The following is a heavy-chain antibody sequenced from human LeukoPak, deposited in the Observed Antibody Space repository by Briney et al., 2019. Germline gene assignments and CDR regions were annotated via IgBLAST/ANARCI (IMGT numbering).Heavy chain of an antibody. V-gene: IGHV4-34*01. Sequence: SETLSLTCTVSGGSISSYYWSWIRQPPGKGLEWIGEINHSGSTNCNPSLKSRVTISVDTSKNQFSLKLSSVTAADTAVYYCARRSAAVISLLRAFDIWGQGTMVTVSS. D-gene: IGHD6-13*01. CDR1: GGSISSYY. J-gene: IGHJ3*02. CDR3: ARRSAAVISLLRAFDI. CDR2: INHSGST.